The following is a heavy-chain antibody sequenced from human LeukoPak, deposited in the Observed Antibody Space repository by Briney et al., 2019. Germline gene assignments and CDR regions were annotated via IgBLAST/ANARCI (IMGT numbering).Heavy chain of an antibody. D-gene: IGHD3-22*01. V-gene: IGHV4-31*03. CDR2: IHPSGRL. CDR3: SRGLDSRKLGY. CDR1: GASFSSGDQY. Sequence: PSETLSLTCTVSGASFSSGDQYWTWIRKSPGKGLKWIGSIHPSGRLYNNPSLVSRVTISIGTSKNQFSLNLNSVTAADTAVYFRSRGLDSRKLGYWGQGTLVTVSS. J-gene: IGHJ4*02.